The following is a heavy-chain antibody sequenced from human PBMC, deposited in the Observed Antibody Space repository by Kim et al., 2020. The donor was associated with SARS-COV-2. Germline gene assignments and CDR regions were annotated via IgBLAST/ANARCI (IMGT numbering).Heavy chain of an antibody. V-gene: IGHV3-48*02. CDR2: ISSSSSTI. Sequence: GGSLRLPCAASGFTFSSYSMNWVRQAPGKGLEWVSYISSSSSTIYYADSVKGRFTISRDNAKNSLYLQMNSLRDEDTAVYYCARAHYDYVWGSYPYYYYGMDVWGQGTTVTVSS. CDR3: ARAHYDYVWGSYPYYYYGMDV. D-gene: IGHD3-16*01. CDR1: GFTFSSYS. J-gene: IGHJ6*02.